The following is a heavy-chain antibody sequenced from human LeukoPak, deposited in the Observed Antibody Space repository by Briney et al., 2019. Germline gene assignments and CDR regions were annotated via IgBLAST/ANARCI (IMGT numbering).Heavy chain of an antibody. D-gene: IGHD3-22*01. CDR1: GYTFTSYD. J-gene: IGHJ5*02. CDR2: MNPNSGNT. Sequence: ASVKVPCKASGYTFTSYDINWVRQATGQGLEWMGWMNPNSGNTGYAQKFQGRVTMTRNTSISTAYMELSSLRSEDTAVYYCARGRTYYYDSSGYYYIPPSVNWFDPWGQGTLVTVSS. V-gene: IGHV1-8*01. CDR3: ARGRTYYYDSSGYYYIPPSVNWFDP.